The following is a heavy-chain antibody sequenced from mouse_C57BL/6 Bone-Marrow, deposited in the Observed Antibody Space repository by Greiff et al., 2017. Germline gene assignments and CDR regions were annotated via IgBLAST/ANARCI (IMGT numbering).Heavy chain of an antibody. CDR3: ATATMVTRRGSCFAY. J-gene: IGHJ2*01. V-gene: IGHV1-26*01. CDR1: GYTFTDYY. D-gene: IGHD2-2*01. Sequence: EVKLQQSGPELVKPGASVKISCKASGYTFTDYYMNWVKQSHGKSLEWIGDINPNNGGTSYNQKFKGKATLTVAKSSSTAYMELRSLTSEDSAVYYCATATMVTRRGSCFAYWGQGTILTVS. CDR2: INPNNGGT.